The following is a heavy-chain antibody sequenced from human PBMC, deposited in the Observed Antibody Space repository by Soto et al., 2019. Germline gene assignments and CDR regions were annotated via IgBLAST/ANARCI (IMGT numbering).Heavy chain of an antibody. CDR1: GFTFSDDG. Sequence: WRSLRLSCAASGFTFSDDGLHWVRQAPGKGLEWVAVPTYDGSNKYYAESVRGRFTISRDNSKNTPYLEMTSLRSDDTAVYYGARDVGTELDFWTTSGMDVWGQGTTVTVSS. J-gene: IGHJ6*02. V-gene: IGHV3-30-3*01. CDR2: PTYDGSNK. D-gene: IGHD3-3*01. CDR3: ARDVGTELDFWTTSGMDV.